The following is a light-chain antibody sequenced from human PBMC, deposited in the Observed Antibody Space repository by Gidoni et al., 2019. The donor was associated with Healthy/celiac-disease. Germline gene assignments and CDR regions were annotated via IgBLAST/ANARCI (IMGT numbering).Light chain of an antibody. CDR1: QSVSSSY. J-gene: IGKJ1*01. CDR2: GAS. Sequence: EIVLTQSPGTLSLSPGERATLSCRASQSVSSSYLAWYQQKPGQAPRLLIYGASSRAPGIPARFSGSGSWTAFTLTLSRLEPDDFAVYSCQQYGSSPRTFGQGTKVEI. V-gene: IGKV3-20*01. CDR3: QQYGSSPRT.